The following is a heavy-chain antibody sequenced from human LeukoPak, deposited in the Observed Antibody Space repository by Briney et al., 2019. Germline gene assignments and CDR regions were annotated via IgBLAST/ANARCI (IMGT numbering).Heavy chain of an antibody. Sequence: GSSVKVSCKASGGTFSSYAISWVRQAPGQGLEWMGGIIPIFGTANYARKFQGRVTITTDESTSTAYMELSSLRSEDTAVYYCARDSGTPYDYDAFDIWGQGTMVTVSS. J-gene: IGHJ3*02. V-gene: IGHV1-69*05. D-gene: IGHD5-12*01. CDR2: IIPIFGTA. CDR1: GGTFSSYA. CDR3: ARDSGTPYDYDAFDI.